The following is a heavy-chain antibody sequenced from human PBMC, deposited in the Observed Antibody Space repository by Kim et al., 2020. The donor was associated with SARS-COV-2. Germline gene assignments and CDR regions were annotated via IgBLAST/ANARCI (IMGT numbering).Heavy chain of an antibody. V-gene: IGHV3-7*03. CDR3: AGDRPSTVPGFDP. D-gene: IGHD4-17*01. J-gene: IGHJ5*02. Sequence: YYVDVVKGRLTISRDNAQNSLYLQMNSLRAGDTAGYYCAGDRPSTVPGFDPWGQGTLVTVSS.